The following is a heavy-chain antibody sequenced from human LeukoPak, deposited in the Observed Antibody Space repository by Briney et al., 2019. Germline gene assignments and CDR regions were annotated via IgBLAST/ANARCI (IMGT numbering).Heavy chain of an antibody. J-gene: IGHJ4*02. D-gene: IGHD3-22*01. V-gene: IGHV3-21*01. CDR3: ARALHDSSGYYFDY. CDR2: ISNSSPNI. Sequence: ETLSLTCAVSGGSISTAHWWNWVRQSPGKGLEWVSSISNSSPNIYYADSVKGRFTISRDSAKDSLFPQMNSLRAEDTAVYYCARALHDSSGYYFDYWGQGTLVTVSS. CDR1: GGSISTAHW.